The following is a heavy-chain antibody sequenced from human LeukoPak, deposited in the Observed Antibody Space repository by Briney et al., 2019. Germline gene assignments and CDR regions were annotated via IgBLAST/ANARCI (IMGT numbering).Heavy chain of an antibody. Sequence: SETLSLTCAVYGGSFSGYYWSWIRQPPGKGLEWIGEINHSGSTNYNPSLKSRVTISVDTCRNQFSLKLSSVTAADTAVYYCARGIRGYCSGGSCYSGRHDAFDIWGQGTMVTVSS. CDR3: ARGIRGYCSGGSCYSGRHDAFDI. CDR2: INHSGST. CDR1: GGSFSGYY. J-gene: IGHJ3*02. D-gene: IGHD2-15*01. V-gene: IGHV4-34*01.